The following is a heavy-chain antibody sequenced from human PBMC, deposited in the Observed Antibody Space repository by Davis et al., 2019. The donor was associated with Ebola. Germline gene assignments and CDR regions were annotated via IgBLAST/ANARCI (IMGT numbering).Heavy chain of an antibody. J-gene: IGHJ6*02. CDR1: GFTFSSYA. CDR2: ISGSAGTT. V-gene: IGHV3-23*01. D-gene: IGHD3-10*01. CDR3: AKDMDPLGRGYYYNYGMDV. Sequence: PGGSLRLSCAASGFTFSSYAMTWVRQAPGKGLEWVSSISGSAGTTYYADSVRGRFTISRDNSKNTPYLQMNSLRAEDTAVYYCAKDMDPLGRGYYYNYGMDVWGQGTTVTVS.